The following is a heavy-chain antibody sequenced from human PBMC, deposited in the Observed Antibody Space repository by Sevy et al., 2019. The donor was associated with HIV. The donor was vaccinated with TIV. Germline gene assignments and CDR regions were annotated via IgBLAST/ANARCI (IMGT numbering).Heavy chain of an antibody. Sequence: GGSLRLSCAASGFTFSSYSMNWVRQAPGKGLEWVSYISSSSSTIYYADSVKGRFTISRDNAKNSLYLQMNSLRDEDTAVNYAESDYDYMGVWGKGTTVTDSS. V-gene: IGHV3-48*02. CDR3: ESDYDYMGV. J-gene: IGHJ6*03. CDR2: ISSSSSTI. CDR1: GFTFSSYS.